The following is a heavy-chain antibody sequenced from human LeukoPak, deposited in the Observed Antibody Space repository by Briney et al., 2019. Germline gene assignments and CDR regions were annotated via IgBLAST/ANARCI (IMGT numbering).Heavy chain of an antibody. CDR3: ASNYDSRAFDI. D-gene: IGHD3-22*01. V-gene: IGHV4-59*01. CDR1: GGSISSYY. CDR2: LYYSGST. Sequence: SETLSLTCTVSGGSISSYYWSWIRQPPGKGLEWIGYLYYSGSTNYNPSLKSRVTISVDTSKNQFSLKLSSVTAADTAVYYCASNYDSRAFDIWGQGTMVTVSS. J-gene: IGHJ3*02.